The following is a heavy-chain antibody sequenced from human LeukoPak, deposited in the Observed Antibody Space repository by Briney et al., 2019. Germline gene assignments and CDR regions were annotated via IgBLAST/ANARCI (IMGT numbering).Heavy chain of an antibody. CDR2: IYPGESDT. J-gene: IGHJ3*02. V-gene: IGHV5-51*01. CDR1: GSTFTSYW. CDR3: ESRVTYNWNYRDAFDI. D-gene: IGHD1-7*01. Sequence: GEPLEISCQGPGSTFTSYWIGWLRRLPGKGLEGMGIIYPGESDTRQSPSFQGQVSNSADKCTSTTYLQWTSVTGTHTAMTYRESRVTYNWNYRDAFDIWGQGTMVTVSS.